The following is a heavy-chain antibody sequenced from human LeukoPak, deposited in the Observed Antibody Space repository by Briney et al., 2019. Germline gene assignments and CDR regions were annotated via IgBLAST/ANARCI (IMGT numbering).Heavy chain of an antibody. V-gene: IGHV1-69*05. CDR1: GGTFDRYA. D-gene: IGHD3-16*02. J-gene: IGHJ6*03. Sequence: GASVKVSCKASGGTFDRYAISWVRQAPGQGLEWMGGIAPIFGTPNYAQIFQGRVTITTDESTSTAYMELSSLRSDDTAVYYCASHFRSNHYYFYYMDVWGTGTTVTVSS. CDR2: IAPIFGTP. CDR3: ASHFRSNHYYFYYMDV.